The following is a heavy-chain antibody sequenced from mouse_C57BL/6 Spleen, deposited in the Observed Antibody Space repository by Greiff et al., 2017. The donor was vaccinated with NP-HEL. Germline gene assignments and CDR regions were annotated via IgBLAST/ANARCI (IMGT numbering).Heavy chain of an antibody. Sequence: EVKLQESGPGLVKPSQSLSLTCSVTGYSITSGYYWNWIRQFPGNKLEWMGYISYDGSNNYNPSLKNRISITRDTSKNQFFLKLNSVTTEDTATYYCARGPWDWYFDVWGTGTTVTVSS. CDR2: ISYDGSN. CDR1: GYSITSGYY. CDR3: ARGPWDWYFDV. J-gene: IGHJ1*03. V-gene: IGHV3-6*01.